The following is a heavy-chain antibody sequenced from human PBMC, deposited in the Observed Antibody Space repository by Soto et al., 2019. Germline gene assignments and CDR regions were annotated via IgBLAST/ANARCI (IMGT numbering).Heavy chain of an antibody. CDR1: GFTFSSYG. CDR2: IWYDGSNK. CDR3: ARDVALFAY. Sequence: QVQLVESGGGVVQPGRSLRLSCAASGFTFSSYGMHWVRQAPGKGLGWVAVIWYDGSNKYYADSVKGRFTISRDNSKNTLYLQMNSLRAEDTAVYYCARDVALFAYWGKGTLVTVSS. D-gene: IGHD2-15*01. V-gene: IGHV3-33*01. J-gene: IGHJ4*02.